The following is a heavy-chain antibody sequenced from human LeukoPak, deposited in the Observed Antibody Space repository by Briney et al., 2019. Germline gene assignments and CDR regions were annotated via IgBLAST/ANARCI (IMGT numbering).Heavy chain of an antibody. J-gene: IGHJ3*02. CDR2: IYYSGST. CDR3: ARLLDYGGNSVAFDI. V-gene: IGHV4-39*01. Sequence: SGALSLTCTVSAGSISSSSYYWGWIRQPPGKGLEWIGNIYYSGSTYCNPSLKSRVTISVDTSKNQFSLKLSSVTAADTAVYYCARLLDYGGNSVAFDIWGQGTMVTVSS. D-gene: IGHD4-23*01. CDR1: AGSISSSSYY.